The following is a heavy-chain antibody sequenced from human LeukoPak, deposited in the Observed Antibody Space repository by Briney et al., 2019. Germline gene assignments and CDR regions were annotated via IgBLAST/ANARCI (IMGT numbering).Heavy chain of an antibody. CDR3: AELGITMIGGV. V-gene: IGHV3-48*03. J-gene: IGHJ6*04. Sequence: GGSLRLSCAASEFSVGSNYMNWVRQAPGKGLEWVSYISSSGSTIYYADSVKGRFTISRDNAKNSLYLQMNSLRAEDTAVYYCAELGITMIGGVWGKGTTVTISS. CDR2: ISSSGSTI. D-gene: IGHD3-10*02. CDR1: EFSVGSNY.